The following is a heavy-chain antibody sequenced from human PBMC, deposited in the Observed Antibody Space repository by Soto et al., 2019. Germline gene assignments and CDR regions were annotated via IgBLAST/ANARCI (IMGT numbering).Heavy chain of an antibody. CDR3: ARTDSIFDF. CDR1: GFIFGDFA. V-gene: IGHV3-49*03. D-gene: IGHD3-3*01. Sequence: GVLRLSCAGSGFIFGDFAMTWLRQAPGKGLEWVGFIRATPFGGTPQYAASVKGRFTISRDDSKNSADLQMDSLKIEDTAVYFCARTDSIFDFWGQGVLVTVSS. J-gene: IGHJ4*02. CDR2: IRATPFGGTP.